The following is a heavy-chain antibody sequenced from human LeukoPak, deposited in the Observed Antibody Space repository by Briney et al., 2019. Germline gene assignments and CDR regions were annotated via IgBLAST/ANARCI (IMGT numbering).Heavy chain of an antibody. J-gene: IGHJ4*02. CDR2: ISYDGSNK. D-gene: IGHD6-19*01. Sequence: GGSLRLSCAASGFTFSSYAMHWVRQAPGKGLEWVAVISYDGSNKYYADSVKGRFTISRDNSKNTLYLHINSLRAEDTALYYCVKGGWLDYWGQGTLLTVSS. V-gene: IGHV3-30-3*01. CDR3: VKGGWLDY. CDR1: GFTFSSYA.